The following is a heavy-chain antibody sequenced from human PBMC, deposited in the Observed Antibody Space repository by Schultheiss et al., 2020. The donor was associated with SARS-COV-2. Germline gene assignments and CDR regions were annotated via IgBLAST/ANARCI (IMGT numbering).Heavy chain of an antibody. J-gene: IGHJ3*02. Sequence: SQTLSLTCTVSGGSISSYYWGWIRQPPGKGLEWIGSIYYSGSTSYNPSLKSRVSISRDTSTNQFSLRLTSVTAADTAVYYCARRGGTTYYAFDIWGQGTMVTVSS. V-gene: IGHV4-39*07. CDR2: IYYSGST. CDR1: GGSISSYY. D-gene: IGHD1-1*01. CDR3: ARRGGTTYYAFDI.